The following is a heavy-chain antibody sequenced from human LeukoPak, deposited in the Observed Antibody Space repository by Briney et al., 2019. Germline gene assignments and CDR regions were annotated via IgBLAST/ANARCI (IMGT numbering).Heavy chain of an antibody. V-gene: IGHV3-30-3*01. J-gene: IGHJ6*02. CDR1: GFAFSSYA. D-gene: IGHD6-13*01. CDR3: AKAASSSWPSYYYGMDV. Sequence: GGSLRLSCAASGFAFSSYAMHWVRQAPGKGLEWVAAISYDGSSEYYADSVKGRFTISKDNSKNTVYLQMSSLRVDDTAVYYCAKAASSSWPSYYYGMDVWGQGTTVTVSS. CDR2: ISYDGSSE.